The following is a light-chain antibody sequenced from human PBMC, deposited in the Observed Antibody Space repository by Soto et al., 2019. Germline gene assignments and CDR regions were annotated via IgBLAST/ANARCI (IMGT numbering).Light chain of an antibody. CDR2: AAS. Sequence: AIQMTQSPSSLSVSVGGRATMXDRASQGIRNDLGWYQQKPGKAPKLLIYAASSLQSGVPSRFSGSGSGTDFTLTISSLQPEDFATYYCLQDYNYPWTFGQGTKV. V-gene: IGKV1-6*01. J-gene: IGKJ1*01. CDR1: QGIRND. CDR3: LQDYNYPWT.